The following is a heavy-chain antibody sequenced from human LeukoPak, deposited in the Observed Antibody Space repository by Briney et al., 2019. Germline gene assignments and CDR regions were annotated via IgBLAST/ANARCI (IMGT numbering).Heavy chain of an antibody. CDR1: GYIFTDYY. J-gene: IGHJ4*02. Sequence: GASVKVSCKASGYIFTDYYMHWVRQAPGQGLEWMGWMNPNSGNTGYAQKFQGRVTITRNTSISTAYMELSSLRSEDTAVYYCARVPTYYYDSSGTPAFDYWGQGTLVTVSS. CDR2: MNPNSGNT. D-gene: IGHD3-22*01. CDR3: ARVPTYYYDSSGTPAFDY. V-gene: IGHV1-8*03.